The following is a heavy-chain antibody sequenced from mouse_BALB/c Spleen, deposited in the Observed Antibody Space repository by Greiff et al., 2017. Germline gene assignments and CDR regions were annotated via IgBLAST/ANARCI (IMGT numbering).Heavy chain of an antibody. Sequence: EVQRVESGGGLVQPGGSLKLSCAASGFTFSSYGMSWVRQTPDKRLELVATINSNGGSTYYPDSVKGRFTISRDNAKNTLYLQMSSLKSEDTAMYYCAREAYGNYGYFDVWGAGTTVTVSS. J-gene: IGHJ1*01. D-gene: IGHD2-1*01. CDR3: AREAYGNYGYFDV. CDR1: GFTFSSYG. CDR2: INSNGGST. V-gene: IGHV5-6-3*01.